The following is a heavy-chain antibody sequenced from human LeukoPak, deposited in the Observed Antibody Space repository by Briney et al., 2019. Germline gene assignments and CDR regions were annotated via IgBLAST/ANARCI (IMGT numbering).Heavy chain of an antibody. V-gene: IGHV3-23*01. CDR1: GFTFSNYA. CDR2: ISGSGGST. Sequence: GGSLRLSCAASGFTFSNYAMSWVRQAPGKGLEWVSAISGSGGSTYYADSVKGRFTISRDNSKNTLYLQMNSLRAEDTAVYYCAKDSFYDSTVYFVYWGQGTLVTVSS. CDR3: AKDSFYDSTVYFVY. J-gene: IGHJ4*02. D-gene: IGHD3-9*01.